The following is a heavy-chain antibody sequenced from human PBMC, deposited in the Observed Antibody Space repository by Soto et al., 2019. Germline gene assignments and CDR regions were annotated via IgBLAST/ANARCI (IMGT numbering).Heavy chain of an antibody. CDR2: ISYDGSDQ. D-gene: IGHD2-15*01. V-gene: IGHV3-30*18. CDR1: TFTFSDFG. CDR3: AKSTYCNGGSCFPQY. J-gene: IGHJ4*02. Sequence: GGSLRLSCAGPTFTFSDFGFHWVRQAPGKGLEWVAMISYDGSDQYYGDSVQGRFTISRDDSKNTVYLQMNSLRPEDTAMYYCAKSTYCNGGSCFPQYWGPGTLVTVSS.